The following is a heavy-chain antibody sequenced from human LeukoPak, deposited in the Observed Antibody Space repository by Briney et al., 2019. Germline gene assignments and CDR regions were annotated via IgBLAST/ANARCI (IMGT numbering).Heavy chain of an antibody. V-gene: IGHV1-2*02. CDR3: XGTCPRGGYNGPCY. D-gene: IGHD5-24*01. J-gene: IGHJ4*02. Sequence: ASVKVSCKASGXTXXDXXXHXXXXXXGQXXXXXXXXNRNSGXTKSPXKFQGRVTMTRDTFISTVYMELSSLRSDDTAVYYCXGTCPRGGYNGPCYWGQGTLVTVSS. CDR2: XNRNSGXT. CDR1: GXTXXDXX.